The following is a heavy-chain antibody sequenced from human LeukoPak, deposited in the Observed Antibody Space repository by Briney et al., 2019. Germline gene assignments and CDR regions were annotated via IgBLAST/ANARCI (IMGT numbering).Heavy chain of an antibody. J-gene: IGHJ4*02. CDR2: IKSETAGGTT. V-gene: IGHV3-15*07. CDR3: AQGSGQYYDY. D-gene: IGHD3-22*01. CDR1: GLTLSNVW. Sequence: GGSLRLSCAVSGLTLSNVWMNWVRQAPGKGLEWVGRIKSETAGGTTDFAVPVKGRFTISRDDSKNTLYLQMNSLTSEDTAVYYCAQGSGQYYDYWGQGTLVTVSS.